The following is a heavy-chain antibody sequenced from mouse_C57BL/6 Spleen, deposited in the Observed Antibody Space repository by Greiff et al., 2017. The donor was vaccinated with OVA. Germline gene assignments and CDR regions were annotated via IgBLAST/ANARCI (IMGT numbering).Heavy chain of an antibody. V-gene: IGHV5-4*01. CDR2: ISDGGSYT. CDR1: GFTFSSYA. Sequence: EVQRVESGGGLVKPGGSLKLSCAASGFTFSSYAMSWVRQTPEKRLEWVATISDGGSYTYYPDNVKGRFTISRDNAKNNLYLQMSHLKSEDTAMYSWAKGGSSPAWFAYWGQGTLVTVSA. CDR3: AKGGSSPAWFAY. J-gene: IGHJ3*01. D-gene: IGHD1-1*01.